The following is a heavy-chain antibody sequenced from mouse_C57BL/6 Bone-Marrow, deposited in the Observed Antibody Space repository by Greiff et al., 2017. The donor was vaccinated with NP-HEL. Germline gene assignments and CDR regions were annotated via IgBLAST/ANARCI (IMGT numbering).Heavy chain of an antibody. D-gene: IGHD2-1*01. Sequence: VQLKQSGPVLVKPGASVKMSCKASGYTFTDYYMNWVKQSHGKSLEWIGVINPYNGGTSYNQKFKGKATLTVDKSSSTAYMELNSLTSEDSAVYYCARRGGNYEGDAMDYWGQGTSVTVSS. V-gene: IGHV1-19*01. CDR3: ARRGGNYEGDAMDY. CDR1: GYTFTDYY. CDR2: INPYNGGT. J-gene: IGHJ4*01.